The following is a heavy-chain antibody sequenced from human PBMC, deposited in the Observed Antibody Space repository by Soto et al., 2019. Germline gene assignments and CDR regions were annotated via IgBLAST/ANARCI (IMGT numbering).Heavy chain of an antibody. D-gene: IGHD3-22*01. V-gene: IGHV3-30*18. CDR3: AKGGWLYYYDSSGYRSPYYFDY. Sequence: GGSLRLSCAASGFTFSSYGMHWVRQAPGKGLEWVAVISYDGSNKYYADSVKGRFTISRDNSKKTLYLQMNSLRAEDTAVYYCAKGGWLYYYDSSGYRSPYYFDYWGQGTLVTVSS. CDR2: ISYDGSNK. CDR1: GFTFSSYG. J-gene: IGHJ4*02.